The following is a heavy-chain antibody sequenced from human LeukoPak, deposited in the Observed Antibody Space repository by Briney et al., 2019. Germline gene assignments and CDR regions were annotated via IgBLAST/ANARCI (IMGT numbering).Heavy chain of an antibody. Sequence: PGGSLRLSCAASGFTFSSYVMSRVRQAPGKGLEWVSAISGSGGSTYYADSVKGRFTISRDNSKNTLYLQMNSLRAEDTAVYYCAILATSGYSSGWPGYWGQGTLVTVSS. CDR3: AILATSGYSSGWPGY. CDR2: ISGSGGST. V-gene: IGHV3-23*01. J-gene: IGHJ4*02. D-gene: IGHD6-19*01. CDR1: GFTFSSYV.